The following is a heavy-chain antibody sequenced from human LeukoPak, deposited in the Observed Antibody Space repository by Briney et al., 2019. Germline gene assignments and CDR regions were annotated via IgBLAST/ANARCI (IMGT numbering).Heavy chain of an antibody. CDR1: GFTFNTYS. Sequence: GGSLRLSCAASGFTFNTYSMNWVRQAPGKGLEWVSSISHTSTYIYYADSLKGRFAISRDNAKNSLYLQMNSLRAEDTAVYYCARESGGPGRIDYWGQGTLVTVSS. V-gene: IGHV3-21*01. D-gene: IGHD3-3*01. CDR2: ISHTSTYI. J-gene: IGHJ4*02. CDR3: ARESGGPGRIDY.